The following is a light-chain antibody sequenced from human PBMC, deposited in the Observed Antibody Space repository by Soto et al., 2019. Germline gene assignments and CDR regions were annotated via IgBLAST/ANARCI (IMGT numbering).Light chain of an antibody. CDR3: QVWDSSSDHPV. V-gene: IGLV3-21*04. Sequence: SYELTQPPSVSVAPGKTARITCGGNNIASKSVHWCQQKPGQAPVLVIYYDSDRPSGIPERFSGSNSGNTATLAISRVEAGDEADFYCQVWDSSSDHPVFGGGTKLTVL. J-gene: IGLJ2*01. CDR1: NIASKS. CDR2: YDS.